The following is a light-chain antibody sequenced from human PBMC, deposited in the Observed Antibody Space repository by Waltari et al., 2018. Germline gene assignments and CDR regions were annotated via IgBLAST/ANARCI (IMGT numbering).Light chain of an antibody. CDR2: GKN. CDR3: NSRDSSGNHVV. V-gene: IGLV3-19*01. Sequence: SSELTQDPTVSVALGQTVRITCQGDSLRSYYASWYQQKPGQAPVLVFYGKNNPPSGIPDRFSGSSSGNTASLTITGAQAEDEADYYCNSRDSSGNHVVFGGGTKLTVL. CDR1: SLRSYY. J-gene: IGLJ2*01.